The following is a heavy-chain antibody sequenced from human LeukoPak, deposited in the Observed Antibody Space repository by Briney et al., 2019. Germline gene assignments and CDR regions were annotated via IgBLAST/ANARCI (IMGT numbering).Heavy chain of an antibody. V-gene: IGHV3-74*01. J-gene: IGHJ4*02. CDR3: ARDPPGEGVDY. Sequence: PGGSLRLSCAASGFTFSSYLMHWVRQGPGKGLVWVSRINTDGSTSYAGSVKGRFAISRDNAKNTLYLQMNSLRVEDTAVYHCARDPPGEGVDYWGQGTLVAVSS. CDR1: GFTFSSYL. CDR2: INTDGST. D-gene: IGHD2-21*01.